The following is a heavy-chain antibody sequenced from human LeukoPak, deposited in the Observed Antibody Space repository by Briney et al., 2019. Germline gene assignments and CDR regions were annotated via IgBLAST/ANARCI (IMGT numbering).Heavy chain of an antibody. Sequence: PGGSLRLSCAASGFTFSVFWMHWVRQTPEKGLVCVSLIKDDETTTYADSVTGRFTISRDNAKKTVYLQMNSLRAEDTGMYFCARDRWGERAFDTWGRGTMVSVSS. V-gene: IGHV3-74*03. CDR3: ARDRWGERAFDT. CDR1: GFTFSVFW. D-gene: IGHD7-27*01. CDR2: IKDDETT. J-gene: IGHJ3*02.